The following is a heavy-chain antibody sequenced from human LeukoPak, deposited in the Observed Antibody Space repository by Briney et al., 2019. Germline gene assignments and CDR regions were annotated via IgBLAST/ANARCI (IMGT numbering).Heavy chain of an antibody. V-gene: IGHV3-7*01. Sequence: GGPLRLSCAVSGFTFSSYWMSWVRQAPGKGLEWVANIKQEGSEKYYVDSVKGRLTISRDNAKNSLYLQMNSLRAEDTAVYYCTTDGDYYDSSGYYWTGYGMDVWGQGTTVTVSS. CDR1: GFTFSSYW. D-gene: IGHD3-22*01. CDR2: IKQEGSEK. CDR3: TTDGDYYDSSGYYWTGYGMDV. J-gene: IGHJ6*02.